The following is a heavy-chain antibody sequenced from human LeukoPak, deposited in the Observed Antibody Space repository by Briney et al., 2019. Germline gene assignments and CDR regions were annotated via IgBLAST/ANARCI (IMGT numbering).Heavy chain of an antibody. CDR2: IKQDGTEK. V-gene: IGHV3-7*01. D-gene: IGHD3-10*01. CDR3: AKLFESGTYNNFFHY. J-gene: IGHJ4*02. CDR1: GFSFTTYW. Sequence: GGSLRLSCAASGFSFTTYWMSWVRQAPGKGLEWVANIKQDGTEKYYVDSVKGRFTISRDNAKNSLYLQMNSLRVEDTAVYYCAKLFESGTYNNFFHYWGQGTLVTVFS.